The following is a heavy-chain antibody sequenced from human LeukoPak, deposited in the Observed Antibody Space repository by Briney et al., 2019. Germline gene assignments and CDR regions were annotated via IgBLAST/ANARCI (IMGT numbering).Heavy chain of an antibody. D-gene: IGHD3-22*01. J-gene: IGHJ4*02. CDR2: IGSSGGGI. CDR1: GFTFSTYT. Sequence: GGSLRLSCAASGFTFSTYTMYWVRHPPGKRLEWVSIIGSSGGGIHYADSVKGRFTISRDNSKNALYLQMNSLRAEDTAVYYCAKDSVPTYYYDSSGYFDYWGQGTLVTVSS. V-gene: IGHV3-23*01. CDR3: AKDSVPTYYYDSSGYFDY.